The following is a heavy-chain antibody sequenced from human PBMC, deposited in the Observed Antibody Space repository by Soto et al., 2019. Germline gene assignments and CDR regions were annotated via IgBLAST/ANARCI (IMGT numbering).Heavy chain of an antibody. CDR2: LFYTGSS. J-gene: IGHJ3*01. CDR3: ASGVRLVTATDAFDV. D-gene: IGHD2-21*02. CDR1: GAAVSSDFYY. V-gene: IGHV4-39*01. Sequence: QLHLQESGPGLVKPSETLSLTCNVSGAAVSSDFYYWGWIRQPPGKTLEWIGSLFYTGSSDYSPSFQSRVTISLDTSKNQFSLRLSSVTAADTAVYYCASGVRLVTATDAFDVWGQGTMVTVSS.